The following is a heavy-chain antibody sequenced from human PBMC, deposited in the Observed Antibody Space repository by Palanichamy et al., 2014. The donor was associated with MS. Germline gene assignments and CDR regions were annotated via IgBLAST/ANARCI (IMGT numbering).Heavy chain of an antibody. CDR3: THSATLPPRFDY. D-gene: IGHD2-15*01. Sequence: QITLKGSGPTLVKPTQTLTLTCTFSGFSLRTNRVGVGWIRQPPGKALEWLALIYWDDDKRYSPSLKSRLTITKDTSKNQVVLTMTNMDPVDTATYYCTHSATLPPRFDYWGQGTLVTVSS. J-gene: IGHJ4*02. CDR1: GFSLRTNRVG. V-gene: IGHV2-5*02. CDR2: IYWDDDK.